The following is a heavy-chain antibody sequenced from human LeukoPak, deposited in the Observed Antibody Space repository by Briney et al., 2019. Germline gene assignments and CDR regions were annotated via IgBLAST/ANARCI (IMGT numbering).Heavy chain of an antibody. CDR3: ARRGIAVAGNYFDY. Sequence: GGSLRLSCAASGFTFSSYVMNWVRQAPGKGLEWVSVISGGGGSTYYADSVKGRFTISRDNSKNTLYLQMDSLRAEDTAVYYCARRGIAVAGNYFDYWGQGTLVTVSS. CDR1: GFTFSSYV. J-gene: IGHJ4*02. D-gene: IGHD6-19*01. CDR2: ISGGGGST. V-gene: IGHV3-23*01.